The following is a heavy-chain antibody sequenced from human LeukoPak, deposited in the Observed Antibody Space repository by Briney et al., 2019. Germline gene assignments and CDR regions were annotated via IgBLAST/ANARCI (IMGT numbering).Heavy chain of an antibody. CDR2: INPNSGGT. V-gene: IGHV1-2*02. Sequence: ASVKVSCKSSGYTFTGYYMHWVRQAPGQGLEWMGWINPNSGGTNYAQKFQGRVTMTRDTSISTAYMELSRLRSDDTAVYYCASTGAEYYYDSSGYNYWGQGTLVTVHS. CDR3: ASTGAEYYYDSSGYNY. D-gene: IGHD3-22*01. CDR1: GYTFTGYY. J-gene: IGHJ4*02.